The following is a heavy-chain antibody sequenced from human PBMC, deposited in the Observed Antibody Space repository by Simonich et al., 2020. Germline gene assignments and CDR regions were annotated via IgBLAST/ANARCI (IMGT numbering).Heavy chain of an antibody. CDR1: GGSISSYY. Sequence: QVQLQESGPGLVKPSETLSLTCTVSGGSISSYYWSWIRQPPGKGLEWIGYIYYSGSTNYNPSPKSRVPIAVDTSKNQFSLKLSSVTAADTAVYYCARQEYSSSSFDYWGQGTLVTVSS. V-gene: IGHV4-59*08. D-gene: IGHD6-6*01. CDR3: ARQEYSSSSFDY. J-gene: IGHJ4*02. CDR2: IYYSGST.